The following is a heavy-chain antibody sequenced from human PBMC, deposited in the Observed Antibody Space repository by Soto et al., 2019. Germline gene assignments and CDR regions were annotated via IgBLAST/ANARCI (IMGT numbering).Heavy chain of an antibody. CDR1: GYTFTSYG. D-gene: IGHD6-19*01. Sequence: ASVKVSCKASGYTFTSYGISWVRQAPGQGLEWMGWISAYNGNTNYAQKLQGSVTMTTDTSTSTAYMELRSLRSDDTAVYYCARGPNLYSSGWYSYWGQGTLVTVSS. CDR2: ISAYNGNT. V-gene: IGHV1-18*04. J-gene: IGHJ4*02. CDR3: ARGPNLYSSGWYSY.